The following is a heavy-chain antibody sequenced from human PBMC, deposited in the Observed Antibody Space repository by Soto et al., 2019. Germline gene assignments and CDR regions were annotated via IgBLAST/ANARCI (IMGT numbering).Heavy chain of an antibody. J-gene: IGHJ4*02. D-gene: IGHD6-6*01. CDR1: GGSISSSSYY. Sequence: QLQLQESGPGLVKPSETLSLTCTVSGGSISSSSYYWGWIRQPPGKGLEWIGSIYYSGSTYYNPSLKSRVTISVDTSKNQFSLKLSSVTAADTAVSYCARPAPRISASPGGPFDYWGQGTLVTVSS. V-gene: IGHV4-39*01. CDR2: IYYSGST. CDR3: ARPAPRISASPGGPFDY.